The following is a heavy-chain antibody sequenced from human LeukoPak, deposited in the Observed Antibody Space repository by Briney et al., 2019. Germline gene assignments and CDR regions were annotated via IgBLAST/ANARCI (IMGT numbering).Heavy chain of an antibody. D-gene: IGHD3-16*02. CDR2: IYYSGST. J-gene: IGHJ4*02. CDR3: ARVIIAMITFGGVIFEV. CDR1: GGSISSYY. V-gene: IGHV4-59*01. Sequence: PSETLSLTXTVSGGSISSYYWSWIRQPPGKGLEWIGYIYYSGSTNYNPSLKSRVTISVDTSKNQFSLKLSSVTAADTAVYYCARVIIAMITFGGVIFEVWGQGTLVTVSS.